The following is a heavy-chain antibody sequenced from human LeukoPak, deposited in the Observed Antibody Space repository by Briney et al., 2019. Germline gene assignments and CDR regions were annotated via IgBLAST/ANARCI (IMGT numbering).Heavy chain of an antibody. D-gene: IGHD5-18*01. J-gene: IGHJ4*02. CDR2: IKEDGSEK. CDR3: AREDGSSYDPHDY. Sequence: PGGSLRLSCAASGFTFSSYWMTWVRQAPGKGLEWVANIKEDGSEKYYVDSVKGRFTISRDNAKNSLYLQMNSLRAEDTAVYFCAREDGSSYDPHDYWGQGTLVTVSS. V-gene: IGHV3-7*01. CDR1: GFTFSSYW.